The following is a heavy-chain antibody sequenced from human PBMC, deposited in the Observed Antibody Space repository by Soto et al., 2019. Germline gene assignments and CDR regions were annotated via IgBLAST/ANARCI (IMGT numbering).Heavy chain of an antibody. V-gene: IGHV3-23*01. CDR2: ISSGGST. D-gene: IGHD2-15*01. CDR3: AKVTKGDIVVVVAATNWFYFDY. Sequence: LRLSCAASGFPFSSYAMSWVRQTPEKGLEWVAGISSGGSTYYADSVKGRFTISRDNSKNTLYLQMNSLRAEDTAVYYCAKVTKGDIVVVVAATNWFYFDYWGQGTLVTVSS. CDR1: GFPFSSYA. J-gene: IGHJ4*02.